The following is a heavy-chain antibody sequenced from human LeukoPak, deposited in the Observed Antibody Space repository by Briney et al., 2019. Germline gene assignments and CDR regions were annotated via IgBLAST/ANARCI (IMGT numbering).Heavy chain of an antibody. CDR2: INYSGRP. CDR3: TRGSIAYYYMDV. V-gene: IGHV4-38-2*02. J-gene: IGHJ6*03. D-gene: IGHD3-22*01. CDR1: GYSIGSGYD. Sequence: SETLSLTCSVSGYSIGSGYDWAWIRQPPGKGLEWIGSINYSGRPYYNPSLKSRVTISVDTSKNQFSLKLSSVTAADTAVYYCTRGSIAYYYMDVWAKGPRSPSP.